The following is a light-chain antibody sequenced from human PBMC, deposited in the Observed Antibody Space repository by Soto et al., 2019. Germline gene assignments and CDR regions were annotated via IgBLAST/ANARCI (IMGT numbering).Light chain of an antibody. Sequence: DIQMTQSPSTLSASIGDTVIITCRASQSINSWLAWYQQKPGKAPKLLIHKASTLESGVPSRFSGSESGTEFTLTISSLQPDDFAPFYCQQYHRFPYTFGQGTKLEIK. J-gene: IGKJ2*01. CDR3: QQYHRFPYT. V-gene: IGKV1-5*03. CDR1: QSINSW. CDR2: KAS.